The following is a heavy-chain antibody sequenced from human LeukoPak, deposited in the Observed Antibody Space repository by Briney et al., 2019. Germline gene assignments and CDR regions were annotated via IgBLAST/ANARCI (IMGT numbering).Heavy chain of an antibody. V-gene: IGHV3-23*01. CDR2: ISGSGGST. CDR1: GFTFSSYA. Sequence: GGSLRLSCAASGFTFSSYAMSWVRQAPGKGLEWVSAISGSGGSTYYADSVKGRFTISRDNSKNTLYLQMNSLRAEDTAVYYCAKGNTMVRGVDPYYGMDVWGQGTTVTVSS. CDR3: AKGNTMVRGVDPYYGMDV. J-gene: IGHJ6*02. D-gene: IGHD3-10*01.